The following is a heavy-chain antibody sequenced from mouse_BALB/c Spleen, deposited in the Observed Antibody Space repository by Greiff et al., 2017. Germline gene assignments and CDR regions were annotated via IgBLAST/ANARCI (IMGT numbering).Heavy chain of an antibody. Sequence: QVQLKQSGPELVKPGASVKISCKASGYAFSSSWMNWVKQRPGQGLEWIGRIYPGDGDTNYNGKFKGKATLTADKSSSTAYMQLSSLTSVDSAVYFCARSFYGNYVDYWGQGTTLTVSS. CDR2: IYPGDGDT. V-gene: IGHV1-82*01. J-gene: IGHJ2*01. CDR3: ARSFYGNYVDY. CDR1: GYAFSSSW. D-gene: IGHD2-10*01.